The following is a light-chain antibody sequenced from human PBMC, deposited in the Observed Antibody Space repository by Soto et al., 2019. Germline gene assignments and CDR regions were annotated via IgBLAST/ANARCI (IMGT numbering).Light chain of an antibody. Sequence: EIVLTQSPGTLSLSPGERATLSCRASQSVRSSYLAWYQQKPGQAPRLLIYRASSRATGIPDRFSGSGSGTDFTLTISRLEPEDFAVYYCQQYGSSPYTFGQGTKLEIK. CDR3: QQYGSSPYT. CDR1: QSVRSSY. CDR2: RAS. V-gene: IGKV3-20*01. J-gene: IGKJ2*01.